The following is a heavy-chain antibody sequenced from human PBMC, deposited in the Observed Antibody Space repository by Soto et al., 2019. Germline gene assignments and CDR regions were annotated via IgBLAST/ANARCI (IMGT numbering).Heavy chain of an antibody. CDR3: ARICGDDYDILTSHYFGYYFDY. CDR1: GDSISSCY. Sequence: SETLSLTCSVSGDSISSCYWSWIRQPPGKGLEWIGYIHYIGSTNYNPSLESRVTISVDTSRNHFSLELTSMTAADTAVYYCARICGDDYDILTSHYFGYYFDYWGQGALVTVSS. V-gene: IGHV4-59*08. D-gene: IGHD3-9*01. CDR2: IHYIGST. J-gene: IGHJ4*02.